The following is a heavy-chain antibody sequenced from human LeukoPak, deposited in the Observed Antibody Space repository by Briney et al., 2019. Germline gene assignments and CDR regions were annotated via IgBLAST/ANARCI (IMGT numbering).Heavy chain of an antibody. V-gene: IGHV3-48*01. CDR1: GFTFSSYS. D-gene: IGHD1-26*01. J-gene: IGHJ4*02. CDR2: ISSSGSTI. CDR3: ATEKVGPNLYYFDY. Sequence: GGSLRLSCAASGFTFSSYSMNWVRQAPGKGLEWLSYISSSGSTIYYADSVKGRFTISRDNAKNSLYLQMKSLRAEDTAVYYCATEKVGPNLYYFDYWGQGALVTVSA.